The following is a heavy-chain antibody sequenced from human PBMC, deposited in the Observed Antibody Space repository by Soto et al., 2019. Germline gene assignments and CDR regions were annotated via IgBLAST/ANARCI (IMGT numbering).Heavy chain of an antibody. CDR3: ARRSVNTYYYFDL. V-gene: IGHV4-59*08. D-gene: IGHD4-17*01. J-gene: IGHJ2*01. CDR1: GGSISNYP. CDR2: MYHSGTS. Sequence: SETLSLTCTVSGGSISNYPWSWIRQSPGKGLEWIGNMYHSGTSNYNPSLESRVTISVDTSRDQFSLTLSSVTAADTAIYFCARRSVNTYYYFDLWGRGTLVTVSS.